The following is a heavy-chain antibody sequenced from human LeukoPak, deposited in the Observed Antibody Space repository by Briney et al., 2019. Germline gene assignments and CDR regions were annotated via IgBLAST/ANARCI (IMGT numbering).Heavy chain of an antibody. CDR3: AKDGTAAGPPTAWFDP. J-gene: IGHJ5*02. D-gene: IGHD6-13*01. V-gene: IGHV3-33*06. CDR1: GFTFSSYG. CDR2: IWYDGSKK. Sequence: PGGSLRLSCAASGFTFSSYGMHWVRQAPGKGLEWVAVIWYDGSKKYYADSVKGRFTISRDNSKNTLYLQMNSLRAEDTAVYYCAKDGTAAGPPTAWFDPWGQGTLVTVSS.